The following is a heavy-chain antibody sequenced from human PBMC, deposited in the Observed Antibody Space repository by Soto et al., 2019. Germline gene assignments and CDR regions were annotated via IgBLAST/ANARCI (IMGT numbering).Heavy chain of an antibody. CDR3: ARVAESHYYGSGGLNY. CDR1: GYTFTSYA. Sequence: ASVKVSCKASGYTFTSYAMHWVRQAPGQRLEWMGWINAGNGNTKYSQKFQGRVTITRDTSASTAYMELSSLRSEDTAVYYCARVAESHYYGSGGLNYWGQGTPVTVSS. CDR2: INAGNGNT. J-gene: IGHJ4*02. D-gene: IGHD3-10*01. V-gene: IGHV1-3*01.